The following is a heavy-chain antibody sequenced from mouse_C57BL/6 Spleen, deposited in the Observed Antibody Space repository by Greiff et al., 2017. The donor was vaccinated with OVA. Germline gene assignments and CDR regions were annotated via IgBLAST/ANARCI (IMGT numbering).Heavy chain of an antibody. CDR3: ARDDYLPSISDY. CDR1: GFTFSSYG. CDR2: ISSGGSYT. Sequence: EVKLMESGGDLVKPGGSLKLSCAASGFTFSSYGMSWIRQTPDKRLEWVATISSGGSYTYYPDSVKGRFTISRDNAKNTLYLQMSSLKSEDTAMYYCARDDYLPSISDYWGQGTSVTVSS. V-gene: IGHV5-6*01. J-gene: IGHJ4*01. D-gene: IGHD2-4*01.